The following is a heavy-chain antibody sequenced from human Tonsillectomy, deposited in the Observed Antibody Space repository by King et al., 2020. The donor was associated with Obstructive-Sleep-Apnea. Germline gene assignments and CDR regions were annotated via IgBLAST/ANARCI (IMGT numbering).Heavy chain of an antibody. J-gene: IGHJ4*02. Sequence: VQLVESGGGLVKPGGSLRLSCAASGFTFSSYSMNWVRQAPGKGLEWVSSISSTSSYIYYADSVKGRFTISRDDAKNSLYLQMNSLRAEDTAVYYCARDLGLDIVVVPAAMRGGQGTLVTVSS. CDR1: GFTFSSYS. V-gene: IGHV3-21*06. CDR3: ARDLGLDIVVVPAAMR. D-gene: IGHD2-2*01. CDR2: ISSTSSYI.